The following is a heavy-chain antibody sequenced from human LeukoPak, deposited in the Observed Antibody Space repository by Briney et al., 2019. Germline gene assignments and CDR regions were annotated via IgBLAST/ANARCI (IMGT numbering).Heavy chain of an antibody. J-gene: IGHJ4*02. Sequence: GQSLQISCKGSAYSLPTFWIGWVRQMPGKGLGWMGFIYPGDFDTRYSTSFQGQVTISADKTISTAYLQWSSLEASDTAMYYCARQNSGSSGWYRYFDYWGQGTLVTVSS. CDR2: IYPGDFDT. D-gene: IGHD6-19*01. CDR1: AYSLPTFW. CDR3: ARQNSGSSGWYRYFDY. V-gene: IGHV5-51*01.